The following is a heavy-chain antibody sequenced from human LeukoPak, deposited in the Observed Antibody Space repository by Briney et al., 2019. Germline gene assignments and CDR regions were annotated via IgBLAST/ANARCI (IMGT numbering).Heavy chain of an antibody. Sequence: PGGSLRLSCAASGFRFSSYAMSWVRQAPGKGLEWVSAISGSGGSTYYADSVKGRFTISRDNSKNTLYLQMNSLRAEDTAVYYCAKGGIAVAGRPPYYFDYWGQGTLVTVSS. J-gene: IGHJ4*02. CDR3: AKGGIAVAGRPPYYFDY. CDR2: ISGSGGST. D-gene: IGHD6-19*01. CDR1: GFRFSSYA. V-gene: IGHV3-23*01.